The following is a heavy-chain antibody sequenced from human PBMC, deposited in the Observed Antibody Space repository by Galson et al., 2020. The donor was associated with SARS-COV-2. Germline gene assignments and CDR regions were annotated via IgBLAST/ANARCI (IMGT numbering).Heavy chain of an antibody. Sequence: LSLTCAASGFTFRSHSLNWVRQAPGKGLEWVSSISSSTSYIYYADSVKGRFTISRDNAKNSLYRQMNSLRAEDTAVYFCGRDDSSSWYGDWFDPWGQGTLVTVSS. CDR1: GFTFRSHS. D-gene: IGHD6-13*01. J-gene: IGHJ5*02. CDR2: ISSSTSYI. V-gene: IGHV3-21*01. CDR3: GRDDSSSWYGDWFDP.